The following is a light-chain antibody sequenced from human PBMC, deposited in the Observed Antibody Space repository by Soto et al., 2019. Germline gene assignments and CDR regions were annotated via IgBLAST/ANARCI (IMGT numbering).Light chain of an antibody. CDR2: GVS. V-gene: IGKV3-15*01. CDR3: QQYNTWPLT. J-gene: IGKJ4*01. CDR1: QSVFTN. Sequence: ETVMTQSPATLSVSPGERATLSCRASQSVFTNFAWYQHKPGQAPRLLIYGVSTRATGVPVRFSGSGSGTEFTLTISSLQSEDFAVYYCQQYNTWPLTFGGGTKVEIK.